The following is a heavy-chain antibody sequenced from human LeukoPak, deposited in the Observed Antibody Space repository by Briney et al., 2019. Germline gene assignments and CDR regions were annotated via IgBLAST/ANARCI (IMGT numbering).Heavy chain of an antibody. CDR2: IKQDGSEK. D-gene: IGHD3-10*01. CDR1: GFTFSSYW. CDR3: ARDPPGIYGSGSSPIDY. J-gene: IGHJ4*02. Sequence: GGSLRLSCAASGFTFSSYWMSWVRQAPGKGREWVANIKQDGSEKYYVDSVKGRFTISRDNAKNSLYLQMNSLRAEDTAVYYCARDPPGIYGSGSSPIDYWGQGTLVTVSS. V-gene: IGHV3-7*01.